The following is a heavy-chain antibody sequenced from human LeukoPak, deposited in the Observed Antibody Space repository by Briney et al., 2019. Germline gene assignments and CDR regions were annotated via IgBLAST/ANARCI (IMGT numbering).Heavy chain of an antibody. CDR3: ARRYGGQDYFDY. CDR1: GFTFSSYG. D-gene: IGHD4-17*01. V-gene: IGHV3-30*03. Sequence: GRSLRLSCAASGFTFSSYGMHWVRQAPGKGLEWVAVVSYDGGNKDYADSVKGRFNISRDNSKNTLYLQMNSLSTEDTAVYYCARRYGGQDYFDYWGQGTLVTVSS. J-gene: IGHJ4*02. CDR2: VSYDGGNK.